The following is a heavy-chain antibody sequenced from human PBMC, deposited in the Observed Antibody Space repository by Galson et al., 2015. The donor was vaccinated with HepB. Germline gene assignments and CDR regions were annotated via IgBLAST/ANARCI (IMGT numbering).Heavy chain of an antibody. J-gene: IGHJ6*02. CDR1: GFTPSDYY. D-gene: IGHD4/OR15-4a*01. CDR3: ARDGRTSFPYGASGLDV. V-gene: IGHV3-11*06. CDR2: IISSSSST. Sequence: SLRLSCAASGFTPSDYYMSWIRQAPGKGLEWVSRIISSSSSTNNADSVKGRFTISTDNAKNSLYLQMNNLRVEDTAVYYCARDGRTSFPYGASGLDVWGQGTTVTVSS.